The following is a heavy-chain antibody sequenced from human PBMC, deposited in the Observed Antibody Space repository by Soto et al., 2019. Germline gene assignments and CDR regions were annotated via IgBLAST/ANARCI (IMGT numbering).Heavy chain of an antibody. Sequence: EVHLLESGGGLVQPGGSLRLSCTASGFIFSGYAMSWVRQAPGKGLEWVSGIGGSGGITHYADSMKGRFTISRDNSKNTLYLQMDSLRAEDTAIYYCAKDFYGDSVYFFDNWGQGTLVTVSS. CDR1: GFIFSGYA. CDR2: IGGSGGIT. D-gene: IGHD2-21*02. V-gene: IGHV3-23*01. J-gene: IGHJ4*02. CDR3: AKDFYGDSVYFFDN.